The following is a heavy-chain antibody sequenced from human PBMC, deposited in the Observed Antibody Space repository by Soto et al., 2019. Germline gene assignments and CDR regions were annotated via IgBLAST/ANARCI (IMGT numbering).Heavy chain of an antibody. J-gene: IGHJ3*02. V-gene: IGHV4-30-4*01. D-gene: IGHD3-22*01. CDR2: IYYSGST. CDR1: GGAISTGDYY. CDR3: ARDSSMIVVGLDAFDI. Sequence: SETLSLTCTVSGGAISTGDYYWTWIRQPPGKGLEWIGYIYYSGSTYYNPSLKSRVTISVDTSKNQFSLKLSSVTAADTAVYYCARDSSMIVVGLDAFDIWGQGTMVT.